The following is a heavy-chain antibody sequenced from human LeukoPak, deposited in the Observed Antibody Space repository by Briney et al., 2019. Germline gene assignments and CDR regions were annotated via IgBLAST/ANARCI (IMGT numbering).Heavy chain of an antibody. J-gene: IGHJ4*02. V-gene: IGHV3-15*01. Sequence: GGSLRLSCAASGFTFNNAWMNWVRQAPGKGLEWVGRIKRKTDGGTTDYAAPVKGRFNISRDDSKNTLYLQMNSLKTEDTAVYFCITDRNVWGTYRPQLGYWGQGTLVTVSS. CDR1: GFTFNNAW. D-gene: IGHD3-16*02. CDR3: ITDRNVWGTYRPQLGY. CDR2: IKRKTDGGTT.